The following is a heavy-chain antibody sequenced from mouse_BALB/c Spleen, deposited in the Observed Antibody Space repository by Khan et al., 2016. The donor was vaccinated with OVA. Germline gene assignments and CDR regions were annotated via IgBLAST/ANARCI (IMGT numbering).Heavy chain of an antibody. CDR2: IYPGSDNT. CDR1: GYTFTDYN. CDR3: ARECADWFPY. V-gene: IGHV1-77*01. J-gene: IGHJ3*01. Sequence: VQLQESGAELARPGASVKLSCKTSGYTFTDYNINWMRQRTGQGLEWIGEIYPGSDNTFYNEKFRGKATLTADKSSSTAYMQLSSLTSEDSAVCFCARECADWFPYWGQGTLVTVSA. D-gene: IGHD6-1*01.